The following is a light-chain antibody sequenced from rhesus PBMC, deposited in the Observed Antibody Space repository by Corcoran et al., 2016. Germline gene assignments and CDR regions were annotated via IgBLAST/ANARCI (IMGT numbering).Light chain of an antibody. Sequence: DILLTQTPLSLPITPGEPASISCRSNQTLLHNNGHTYLHWYLQKPGQSPQLLIYGGSKRAYGVPDRFRGSVSGSDFTLTINKVEAGDAGVYYCQQAMDFPFTFGPGTKLDLK. CDR1: QTLLHNNGHTY. V-gene: IGKV2-72*01. J-gene: IGKJ3*01. CDR3: QQAMDFPFT. CDR2: GGS.